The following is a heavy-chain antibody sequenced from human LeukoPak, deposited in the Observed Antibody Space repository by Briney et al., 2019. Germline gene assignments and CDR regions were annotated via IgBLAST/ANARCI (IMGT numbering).Heavy chain of an antibody. CDR2: IYYSGST. CDR3: ARLAGYSGYDFRAYYFDY. J-gene: IGHJ4*02. D-gene: IGHD5-12*01. Sequence: PSETLSLTCTVSGGSISSYYWSWIRQPPGKGLEWIGYIYYSGSTNYNPSLKSRVTISVDTSKNQFSLKLSSATAADTAVYYCARLAGYSGYDFRAYYFDYWGQGTLVTVSS. V-gene: IGHV4-59*08. CDR1: GGSISSYY.